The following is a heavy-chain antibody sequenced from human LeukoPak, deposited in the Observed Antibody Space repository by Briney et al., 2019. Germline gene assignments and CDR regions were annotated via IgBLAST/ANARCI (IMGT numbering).Heavy chain of an antibody. D-gene: IGHD3-3*01. CDR2: IYYSGST. V-gene: IGHV4-31*03. Sequence: PSETLSLTCTVSGGSISSGGYYWSWIRQHPGKGLEWIGYIYYSGSTYYNPSLKSRVTISVDTSKNQFSLKLSSVTAADTAVYYCARDHYDFWSGYLNYWGQGTLVTVSS. CDR3: ARDHYDFWSGYLNY. J-gene: IGHJ4*02. CDR1: GGSISSGGYY.